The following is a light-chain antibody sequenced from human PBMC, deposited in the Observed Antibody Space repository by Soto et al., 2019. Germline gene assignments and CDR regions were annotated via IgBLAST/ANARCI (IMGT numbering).Light chain of an antibody. CDR3: TSYTSSNTLV. Sequence: QSVLTQPASVSGSPGQSITISCTGASSDIGSYNYVSWYQQHPGKAPKLIIYAVSTRPSGVSSRFSGSKSGNTASLTISGLQAEDEADYYCTSYTSSNTLVFGGRTKVTVL. CDR1: SSDIGSYNY. V-gene: IGLV2-14*01. J-gene: IGLJ2*01. CDR2: AVS.